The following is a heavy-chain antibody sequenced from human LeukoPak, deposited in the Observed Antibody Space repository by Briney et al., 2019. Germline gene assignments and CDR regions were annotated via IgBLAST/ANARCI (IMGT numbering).Heavy chain of an antibody. CDR3: ATEYYGSYNF. V-gene: IGHV3-15*01. Sequence: SGGSLRLSCGASGFSFSDAWMSWVRQAPGKGLEWVGHIKSISAGGTTDYAAPVKDRFTISRDDSKYTLYLQMNSLKTEDTAMYYCATEYYGSYNFWGQGTLDSVSS. J-gene: IGHJ4*02. D-gene: IGHD1-26*01. CDR1: GFSFSDAW. CDR2: IKSISAGGTT.